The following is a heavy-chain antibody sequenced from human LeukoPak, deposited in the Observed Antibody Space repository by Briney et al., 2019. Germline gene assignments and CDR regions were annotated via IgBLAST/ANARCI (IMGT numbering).Heavy chain of an antibody. V-gene: IGHV3-7*01. Sequence: GGSLRLSCAASAFTFSRYWMSWVRQAPGKGLEWVANIKEDGSEKYYVDSVKGRFSISRDNTKNSLYLQMNSLRAEDTAVYYCAKGGYTSSWYISRDYWGQGTLVTVSS. CDR3: AKGGYTSSWYISRDY. D-gene: IGHD6-13*01. J-gene: IGHJ4*02. CDR1: AFTFSRYW. CDR2: IKEDGSEK.